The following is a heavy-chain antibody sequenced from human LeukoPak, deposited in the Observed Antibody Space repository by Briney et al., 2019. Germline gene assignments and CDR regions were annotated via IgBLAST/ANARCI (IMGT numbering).Heavy chain of an antibody. D-gene: IGHD1-26*01. CDR3: AKDGPRYSGTYCDY. CDR2: ISYEGSKQ. V-gene: IGHV3-30*18. Sequence: PGRSLRLSCAASGSPFNSHGMHWVRQAPGKGLEWLAVISYEGSKQYYADSVKGRFTISRDSSNNTLYLQMNSLRVEDTAVYYCAKDGPRYSGTYCDYWGQGTLVTVSS. CDR1: GSPFNSHG. J-gene: IGHJ4*02.